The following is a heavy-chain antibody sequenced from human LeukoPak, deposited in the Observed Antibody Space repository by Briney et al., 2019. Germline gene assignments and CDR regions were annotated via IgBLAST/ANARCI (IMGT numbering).Heavy chain of an antibody. J-gene: IGHJ4*02. CDR1: GYTFTSSY. D-gene: IGHD3-22*01. CDR3: ARVGVVEARTLGY. Sequence: GASVKVSCKASGYTFTSSYMHWVRQAPGQGLEWMGISDPSGGSTSYAQKFQGRVTMTRDMSTSTVYMELSSLRSEDTAVYYCARVGVVEARTLGYRGQGTLVTVSS. V-gene: IGHV1-46*01. CDR2: SDPSGGST.